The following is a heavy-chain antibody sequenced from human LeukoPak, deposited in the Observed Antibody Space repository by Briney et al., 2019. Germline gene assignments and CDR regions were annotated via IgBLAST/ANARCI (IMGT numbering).Heavy chain of an antibody. D-gene: IGHD6-13*01. J-gene: IGHJ5*02. CDR2: IFYSGST. Sequence: SETLSLTCTVSSGSISTSNYYWGWVRQPPGKALEWIGNIFYSGSTYYNPSLKSRVTISVDTSKNRFSLNLSSVTAADTAVYYCARGWQQHLVRGVGWFDPWGQGTLVTVSS. V-gene: IGHV4-39*01. CDR1: SGSISTSNYY. CDR3: ARGWQQHLVRGVGWFDP.